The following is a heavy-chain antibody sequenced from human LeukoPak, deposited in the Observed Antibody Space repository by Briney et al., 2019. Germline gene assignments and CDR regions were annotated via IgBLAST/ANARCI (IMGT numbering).Heavy chain of an antibody. CDR3: ARPHSLGQAPFDI. D-gene: IGHD1/OR15-1a*01. Sequence: GESLKISCKGSGYSFTSYWIGWVRQMAGKGLEWMGIIYPGDSDTRYSPSFQGQVTISADKSISTAYLQWSSLKASDTAMYYCARPHSLGQAPFDIWGQGTLVTVSS. J-gene: IGHJ4*02. V-gene: IGHV5-51*01. CDR1: GYSFTSYW. CDR2: IYPGDSDT.